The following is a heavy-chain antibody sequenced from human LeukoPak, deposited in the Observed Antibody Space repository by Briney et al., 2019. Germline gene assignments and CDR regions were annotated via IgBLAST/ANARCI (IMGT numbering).Heavy chain of an antibody. CDR3: AREPVAGNQAYFDY. J-gene: IGHJ4*02. CDR2: IYYSGST. D-gene: IGHD6-19*01. V-gene: IGHV4-59*01. Sequence: SETLSLTCTVSGGTISSYYWSWIRQPPGKGLEWIGYIYYSGSTNYNPSLKSRVTISVDTSKNQFSLKLSSVTAADTAVYYCAREPVAGNQAYFDYWGQGTLVTVSS. CDR1: GGTISSYY.